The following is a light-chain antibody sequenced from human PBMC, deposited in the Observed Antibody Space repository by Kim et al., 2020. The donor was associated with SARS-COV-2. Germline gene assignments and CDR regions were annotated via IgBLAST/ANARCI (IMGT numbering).Light chain of an antibody. CDR3: QAWDSSTAV. CDR2: QDS. CDR1: NLGDKY. V-gene: IGLV3-1*01. J-gene: IGLJ3*02. Sequence: APPGQTASITCSGDNLGDKYACWYQRKPGQSPVLVIYQDSKRPSGIPARFSGSNSGSTATLTISGTQAMDEADYYCQAWDSSTAVFGGGTQLTVL.